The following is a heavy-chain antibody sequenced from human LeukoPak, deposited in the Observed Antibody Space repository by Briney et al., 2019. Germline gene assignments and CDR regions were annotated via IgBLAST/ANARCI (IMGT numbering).Heavy chain of an antibody. D-gene: IGHD6-13*01. CDR3: ARDFYSSSWYDPTGGFFDY. CDR1: GFTFSSYA. J-gene: IGHJ4*02. V-gene: IGHV3-30*04. CDR2: ISYDGSNK. Sequence: PGRSLRLSCAASGFTFSSYAMHWVRQAPGKGLEWVAVISYDGSNKYYADSVEGRFTISRDNSKNTLYLQMNSLRAEDTAVYYCARDFYSSSWYDPTGGFFDYWGQGTLVSVSS.